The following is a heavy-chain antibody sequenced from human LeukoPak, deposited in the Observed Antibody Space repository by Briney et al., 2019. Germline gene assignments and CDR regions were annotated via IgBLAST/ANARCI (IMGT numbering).Heavy chain of an antibody. CDR2: IYISGST. J-gene: IGHJ6*03. V-gene: IGHV4-61*02. D-gene: IGHD1-26*01. CDR1: GGSISSGSYY. CDR3: ARGISGGSYLYYYYYYMDV. Sequence: PSETLSLTCTVSGGSISSGSYYWSWIRQPAGKGLEWIGRIYISGSTNYNPSLKSRVTISIDTSKNQFSLKLSSVTAADTAVYYCARGISGGSYLYYYYYYMDVWGKGTTVTISS.